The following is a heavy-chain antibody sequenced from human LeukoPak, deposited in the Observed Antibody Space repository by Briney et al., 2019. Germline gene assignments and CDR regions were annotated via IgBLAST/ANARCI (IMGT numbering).Heavy chain of an antibody. V-gene: IGHV3-21*01. CDR1: GFIFSSYS. CDR3: ARGQDTVVTSRDAFDI. CDR2: ISTSSIYI. Sequence: GGSLRLSCAVSGFIFSSYSMNWVRQAPGKGLEWVSFISTSSIYIYYADSVKGRFTISRDNAKNSLYLQMNSLRAEDTAVYYCARGQDTVVTSRDAFDIWGQGTMVTVSS. J-gene: IGHJ3*02. D-gene: IGHD4-23*01.